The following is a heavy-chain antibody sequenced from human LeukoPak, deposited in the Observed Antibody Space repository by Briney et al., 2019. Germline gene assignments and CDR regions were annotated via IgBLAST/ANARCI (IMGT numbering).Heavy chain of an antibody. J-gene: IGHJ5*02. V-gene: IGHV4-38-2*01. CDR2: IYHNGNT. CDR1: GYSISSGYY. D-gene: IGHD3-10*01. Sequence: SETLSLTCAVSGYSISSGYYWGWIRPPPGKGLEWIGNIYHNGNTYYNPSLKSRVTISVDTSKNQFSLKLSSVTAADTAVYYCARGGVTYDHGSWGQGTLVTVSS. CDR3: ARGGVTYDHGS.